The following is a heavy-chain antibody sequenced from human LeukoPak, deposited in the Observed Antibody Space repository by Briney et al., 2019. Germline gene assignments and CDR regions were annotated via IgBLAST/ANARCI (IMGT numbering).Heavy chain of an antibody. CDR2: IYPGDSDI. D-gene: IGHD3-16*01. Sequence: GEPLKISCKGSGYTFTSYWIALVRQMPGKGLEWMGIIYPGDSDIRYSPSFQGQVTISADKSISTAYLQWGSLKASDTAMYYCATGGTWFDPWGQGTLVTVSS. V-gene: IGHV5-51*01. J-gene: IGHJ5*02. CDR3: ATGGTWFDP. CDR1: GYTFTSYW.